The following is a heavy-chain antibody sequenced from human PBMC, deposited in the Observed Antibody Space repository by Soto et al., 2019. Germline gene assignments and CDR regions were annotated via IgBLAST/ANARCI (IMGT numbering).Heavy chain of an antibody. CDR3: AGGAPSTTYPTVVHGLDV. D-gene: IGHD4-17*01. J-gene: IGHJ6*02. CDR2: RYHSGRT. CDR1: GVSVSSTDYS. V-gene: IGHV4-30-4*01. Sequence: QVHLQGSGPGLVKPSETLSLICTVSGVSVSSTDYSWTWVRQPPGKGLEWIGYRYHSGRTLYNPSLRSRAIISVDTSKNHLSLDLTSVTAADTAVYYCAGGAPSTTYPTVVHGLDVWGQGTAVTVSS.